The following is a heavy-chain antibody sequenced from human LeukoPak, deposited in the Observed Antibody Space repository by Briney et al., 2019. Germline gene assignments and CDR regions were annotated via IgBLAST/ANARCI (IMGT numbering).Heavy chain of an antibody. CDR2: ISYDGSNK. J-gene: IGHJ4*02. Sequence: GGSLRLSCAASGFTFSSYGMHWVRQAPGKGLEWVAVISYDGSNKYYADSVKGRFTISRDNSKNTLYLQMNSLRAEDTAVYYCASSIVGATTQAYFDYWGQGTLVTVSS. V-gene: IGHV3-30*03. CDR1: GFTFSSYG. D-gene: IGHD1-26*01. CDR3: ASSIVGATTQAYFDY.